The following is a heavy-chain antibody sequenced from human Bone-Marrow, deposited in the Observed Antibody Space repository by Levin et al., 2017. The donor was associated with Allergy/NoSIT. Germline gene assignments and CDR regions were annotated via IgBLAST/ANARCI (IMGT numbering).Heavy chain of an antibody. D-gene: IGHD6-6*01. V-gene: IGHV3-43D*03. CDR2: VSWDGGST. CDR3: AKAMEASSLFDS. J-gene: IGHJ4*02. CDR1: GFTSADPA. Sequence: GGSLRLSCAASGFTSADPAMHWVRQAPGKGLEWVSLVSWDGGSTYYADSVKGRFSISRDNTKNSLYLHMNSLRPEDTALYYCAKAMEASSLFDSWGQGTLVTVSS.